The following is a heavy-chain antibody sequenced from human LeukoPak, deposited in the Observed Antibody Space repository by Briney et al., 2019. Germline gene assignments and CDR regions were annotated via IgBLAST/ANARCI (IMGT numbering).Heavy chain of an antibody. D-gene: IGHD2-8*01. CDR2: IYTSGST. Sequence: SETLSLTCTVSGGSISSYYWSWIRQPAGKGLEWIGRIYTSGSTNYNPSLKSQVTMSVDTSKNQFSLKLSSVTAADTAVYYCARECTNGVCYDYWGQGTLVTVSS. CDR1: GGSISSYY. V-gene: IGHV4-4*07. CDR3: ARECTNGVCYDY. J-gene: IGHJ4*02.